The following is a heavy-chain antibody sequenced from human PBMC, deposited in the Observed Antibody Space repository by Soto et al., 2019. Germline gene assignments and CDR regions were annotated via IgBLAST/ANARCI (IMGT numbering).Heavy chain of an antibody. CDR2: INPNSGGT. Sequence: QVQLVQSGAEVKKPGASVKVSCKASGYTFTGYYMHWVRQAPGQGLEWMGWINPNSGGTNYAQKFQGWVTMTRDTAISTAYMELSRLRSDDTAGYYCARAHCGGDCYSGVDYWGQGTLVTVSS. V-gene: IGHV1-2*04. CDR1: GYTFTGYY. J-gene: IGHJ4*02. D-gene: IGHD2-21*02. CDR3: ARAHCGGDCYSGVDY.